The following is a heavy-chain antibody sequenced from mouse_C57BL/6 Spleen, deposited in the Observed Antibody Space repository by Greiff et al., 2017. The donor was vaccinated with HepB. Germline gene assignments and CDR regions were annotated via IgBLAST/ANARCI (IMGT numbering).Heavy chain of an antibody. CDR2: IDPSDSYT. CDR3: ARGDYGNYQLDY. D-gene: IGHD2-1*01. V-gene: IGHV1-59*01. CDR1: GYTFTSYW. J-gene: IGHJ2*01. Sequence: QVQLKQPGAELVRPGTSVKLSCKASGYTFTSYWMHWVKQRPGQGLEWIGVIDPSDSYTNYNQKFKGKATLTVDTSSSTAYMQLSSLTSEDSAVYYCARGDYGNYQLDYWGQGTTLTVSS.